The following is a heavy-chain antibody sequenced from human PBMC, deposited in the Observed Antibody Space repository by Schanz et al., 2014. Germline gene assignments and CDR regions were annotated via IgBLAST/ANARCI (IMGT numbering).Heavy chain of an antibody. CDR2: ISGTTTYT. V-gene: IGHV3-11*06. J-gene: IGHJ4*02. D-gene: IGHD3-10*01. Sequence: QVQLVESGGGLVKPGGSLRLSCAASGFTFSDYYMSWIRQAPGKGLEWVSYISGTTTYTNYADSVKGRFTISRDNAKNSLYLQMNSLRAEDTAVYYCARANYRRKINFDYWGRGTLVTVSS. CDR3: ARANYRRKINFDY. CDR1: GFTFSDYY.